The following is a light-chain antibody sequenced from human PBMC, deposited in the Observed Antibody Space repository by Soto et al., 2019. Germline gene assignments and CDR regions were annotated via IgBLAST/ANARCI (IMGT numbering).Light chain of an antibody. J-gene: IGLJ1*01. CDR2: DVT. Sequence: QSALTQPASVSGSPVQSITISCTGTNSDVGGYNYVSWYQHHPGKAPKLIIYDVTNRPSGVSNPFSGSKSGNTASLTISGLQPEDEADYYCSSYTTSNTRQIVFGTGTKVTVL. CDR1: NSDVGGYNY. V-gene: IGLV2-14*03. CDR3: SSYTTSNTRQIV.